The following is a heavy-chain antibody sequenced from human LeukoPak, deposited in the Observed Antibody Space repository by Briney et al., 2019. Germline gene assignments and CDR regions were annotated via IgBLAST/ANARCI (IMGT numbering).Heavy chain of an antibody. CDR3: ARGLRYCSGGSCYNSDAFDI. CDR1: GFTFSSYD. Sequence: PGGSLRLSCAASGFTFSSYDMHWVRQATGKGLEWVSAIGTAGDPYYPGSVKGRFTISRENAKNSLYLQIISLRAGDTAVYYCARGLRYCSGGSCYNSDAFDIWGQGTMVTVSS. D-gene: IGHD2-15*01. J-gene: IGHJ3*02. V-gene: IGHV3-13*05. CDR2: IGTAGDP.